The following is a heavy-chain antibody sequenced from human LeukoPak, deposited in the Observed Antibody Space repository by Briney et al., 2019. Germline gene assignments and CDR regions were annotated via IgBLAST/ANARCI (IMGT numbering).Heavy chain of an antibody. CDR3: VKENDGDFDI. D-gene: IGHD2-21*01. CDR1: GFTVSSYA. J-gene: IGHJ3*02. V-gene: IGHV3-64D*06. Sequence: GGSLRLSCAASGFTVSSYAMHWVRQAPGKGLEYVSAISSNGGSTYYADSVKGRFTISRDNSKNTLYLQMSSLRAEYTAVYYCVKENDGDFDIWGQGTMVTVSS. CDR2: ISSNGGST.